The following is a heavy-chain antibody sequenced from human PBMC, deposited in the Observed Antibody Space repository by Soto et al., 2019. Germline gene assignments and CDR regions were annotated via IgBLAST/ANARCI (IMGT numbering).Heavy chain of an antibody. CDR1: GGSFSGYY. CDR2: INHSGST. CDR3: ARQPPVWWLPRAYSCSGMDV. V-gene: IGHV4-34*01. J-gene: IGHJ6*02. D-gene: IGHD5-12*01. Sequence: QVQLQQWGAGLLKPSETLSLTCAVYGGSFSGYYWSWIRQPPGKGLEWSGEINHSGSTNYNPSLKSRVTISVAPSKNQFSLKLSSVTAEDTAVYYCARQPPVWWLPRAYSCSGMDVWGQGTTVTVSS.